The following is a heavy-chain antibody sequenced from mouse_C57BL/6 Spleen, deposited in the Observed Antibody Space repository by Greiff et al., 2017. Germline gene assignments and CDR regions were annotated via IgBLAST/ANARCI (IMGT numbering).Heavy chain of an antibody. CDR3: ARSRGGYDYLDY. V-gene: IGHV1-18*01. D-gene: IGHD2-3*01. CDR1: GYTFTDYN. J-gene: IGHJ2*01. CDR2: INPNNGGT. Sequence: VQLQQSGPELVKPGASVKIPCKASGYTFTDYNMDWVKQSHGQSLEWIGDINPNNGGTIYNQKFKGKATLTVEESSSTAYMELRSLTSEDTAVYYCARSRGGYDYLDYWGQGTTLTVSS.